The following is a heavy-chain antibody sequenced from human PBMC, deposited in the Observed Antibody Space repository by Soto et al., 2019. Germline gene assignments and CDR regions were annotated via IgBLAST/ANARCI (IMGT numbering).Heavy chain of an antibody. CDR1: GGSISSGGYY. CDR3: ARGAYDYGAKYFDH. J-gene: IGHJ4*02. CDR2: IYYSGST. D-gene: IGHD4-17*01. V-gene: IGHV4-31*03. Sequence: SETLSLTCTVSGGSISSGGYYWSWIRQHPGKGLEWIGYIYYSGSTYYNPSLKSRVTISVDTSKNQFSLKLSSVTAADTAVYYCARGAYDYGAKYFDHWGQGTLVTVSS.